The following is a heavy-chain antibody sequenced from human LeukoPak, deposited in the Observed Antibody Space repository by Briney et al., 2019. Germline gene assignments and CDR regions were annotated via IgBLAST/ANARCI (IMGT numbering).Heavy chain of an antibody. V-gene: IGHV3-33*06. CDR1: GFTFSAYA. CDR2: IWYDGGTI. D-gene: IGHD1-1*01. J-gene: IGHJ4*02. CDR3: AKTATNWYLDS. Sequence: PGRSLRLSCAASGFTFSAYAMHWVLQAPGKGLEWVAVIWYDGGTIYYADSVQGRFTISRDNSRNTLYLQMNSLRVEDTAVYYCAKTATNWYLDSWGQGTLVTVSS.